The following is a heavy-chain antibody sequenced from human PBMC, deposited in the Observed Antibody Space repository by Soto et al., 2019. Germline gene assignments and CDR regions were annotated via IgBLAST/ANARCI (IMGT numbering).Heavy chain of an antibody. D-gene: IGHD3-3*01. CDR3: ASGSVFGVVIGYYGMGV. J-gene: IGHJ6*02. V-gene: IGHV1-8*01. CDR1: GYTFTSYD. CDR2: MNPNSGNT. Sequence: QVQLVQSGAEVKKPGASVKVSCKASGYTFTSYDINWVRQATGQGLEWMGWMNPNSGNTGYAQKFQGRVTMTRNTSISTADVELSSLRSEDTAVYYCASGSVFGVVIGYYGMGVWGQGTTVTVSS.